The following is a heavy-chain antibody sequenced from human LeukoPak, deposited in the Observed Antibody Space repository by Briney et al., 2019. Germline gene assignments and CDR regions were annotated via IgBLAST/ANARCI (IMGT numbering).Heavy chain of an antibody. Sequence: GASVKVSCKASGFTFTSSAVQWVRQARGQRLEWIGWIVVGSGNTNYAQKFQERVTITRDMSTSTAYMELSSLGSEDTAVYYCAAASYLPRYFGWLFPDYWGQGTLVTVSS. CDR1: GFTFTSSA. J-gene: IGHJ4*02. CDR2: IVVGSGNT. CDR3: AAASYLPRYFGWLFPDY. D-gene: IGHD3-9*01. V-gene: IGHV1-58*01.